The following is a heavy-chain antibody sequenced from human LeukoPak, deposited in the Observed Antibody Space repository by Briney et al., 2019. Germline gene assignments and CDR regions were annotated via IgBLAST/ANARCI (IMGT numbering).Heavy chain of an antibody. Sequence: ASVKVSCKASGYTFNGYYMHWVRQAPGQGLEWMGWINPNSGGTNYAQKFQGRVTMTRDTSISTAYMELSRLRSDDTAVYYCASSNGYSSGWYLPITDYWGQGTLVTVSS. D-gene: IGHD6-19*01. CDR1: GYTFNGYY. J-gene: IGHJ4*02. V-gene: IGHV1-2*02. CDR3: ASSNGYSSGWYLPITDY. CDR2: INPNSGGT.